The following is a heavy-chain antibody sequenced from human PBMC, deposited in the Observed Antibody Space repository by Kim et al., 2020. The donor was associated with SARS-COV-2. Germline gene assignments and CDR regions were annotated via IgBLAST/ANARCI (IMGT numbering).Heavy chain of an antibody. Sequence: SVKVSCKASGGTFSSYAISWVRQAPGQGLEWMGGIIPIFGTANYAQKFQGRVTITADESTSTAYMELSSLRSEDTAVYYCARSGRDIVATISFEGGYYFDYWGQGTLVTVSS. D-gene: IGHD5-12*01. V-gene: IGHV1-69*13. CDR1: GGTFSSYA. CDR2: IIPIFGTA. J-gene: IGHJ4*02. CDR3: ARSGRDIVATISFEGGYYFDY.